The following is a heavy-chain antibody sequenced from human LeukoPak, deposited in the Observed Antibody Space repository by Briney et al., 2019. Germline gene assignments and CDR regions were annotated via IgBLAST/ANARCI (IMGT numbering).Heavy chain of an antibody. D-gene: IGHD3-22*01. J-gene: IGHJ3*02. CDR3: AKSILGYYPVGAFNI. Sequence: GGSLRLSCAASGFTFSGYEMNWVRQAPGKGLEWVSYITGSGSTIYYADSVKGRFTISRDNAKNSLYLQMNSLRAEDTAAYYCAKSILGYYPVGAFNIWGQGTMVTVSS. CDR2: ITGSGSTI. CDR1: GFTFSGYE. V-gene: IGHV3-48*03.